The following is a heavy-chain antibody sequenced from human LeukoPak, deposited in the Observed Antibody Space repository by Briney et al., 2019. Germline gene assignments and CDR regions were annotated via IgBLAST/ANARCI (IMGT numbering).Heavy chain of an antibody. V-gene: IGHV4-59*08. Sequence: PSETLSLTCIVSGGSISSYYWSWIRQPPGKGLEWIGYIYSSGSTNSNPSLKGRVTISVDTSKSQFSLKMTSVTAAATAVYYCARQGSGGRAFDIWGQGTMVTVSS. CDR3: ARQGSGGRAFDI. D-gene: IGHD1-26*01. J-gene: IGHJ3*02. CDR1: GGSISSYY. CDR2: IYSSGST.